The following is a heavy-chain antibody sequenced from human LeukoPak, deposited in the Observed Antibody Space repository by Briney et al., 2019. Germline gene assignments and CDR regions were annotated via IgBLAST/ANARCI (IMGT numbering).Heavy chain of an antibody. CDR1: GFTVSSNY. V-gene: IGHV3-30*18. D-gene: IGHD5/OR15-5a*01. CDR2: ISYDGSNK. J-gene: IGHJ4*02. Sequence: PGGSLRLSCAASGFTVSSNYMSWVRQAPGKGLEWVAVISYDGSNKYYADSVKGRFTISRDNSKNTLYLQVNSLRAEDTAVHYCAKSNYFDYWGQGTLVTVSS. CDR3: AKSNYFDY.